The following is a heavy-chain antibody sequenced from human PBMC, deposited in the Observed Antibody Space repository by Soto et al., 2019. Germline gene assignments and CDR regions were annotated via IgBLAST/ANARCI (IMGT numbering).Heavy chain of an antibody. CDR2: LFSGGSS. J-gene: IGHJ5*01. Sequence: GGSLRLSCAASGFTVSTGYMAWVRQAPGKGLEWISVLFSGGSSYYGDSVKGRFTISRDNSKNTLSLEMSSLRVEDTAVYSCARDTYSSGWYDSWGQGTLVTVSS. D-gene: IGHD6-19*01. V-gene: IGHV3-53*05. CDR1: GFTVSTGY. CDR3: ARDTYSSGWYDS.